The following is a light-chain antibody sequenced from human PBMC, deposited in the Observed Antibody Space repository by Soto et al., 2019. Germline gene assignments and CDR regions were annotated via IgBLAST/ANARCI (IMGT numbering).Light chain of an antibody. CDR3: NSFTTRGTYV. V-gene: IGLV2-18*02. Sequence: QSVLTQPASVSGSPGQSITISCTGTSSDIGSYNRVSWYQQPPGTAPKLIIYEVNNRPSGVPDRFSGSKSGNTASLTISGLQAEDEADYYCNSFTTRGTYVFGTGTKVTVL. CDR1: SSDIGSYNR. CDR2: EVN. J-gene: IGLJ1*01.